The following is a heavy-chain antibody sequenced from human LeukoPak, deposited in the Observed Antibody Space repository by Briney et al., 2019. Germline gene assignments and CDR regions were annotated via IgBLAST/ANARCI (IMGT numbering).Heavy chain of an antibody. Sequence: ASVKVSCKASGYTFTGYYMHWVRQAPGQGLEWMGWINPDSGGTNYAQKFQGRVTMTRDTSISTAYMELSRLRSDDTAVYYCARGLVGAQADFDYWGQGTLVTVSS. V-gene: IGHV1-2*02. D-gene: IGHD1-26*01. J-gene: IGHJ4*02. CDR3: ARGLVGAQADFDY. CDR2: INPDSGGT. CDR1: GYTFTGYY.